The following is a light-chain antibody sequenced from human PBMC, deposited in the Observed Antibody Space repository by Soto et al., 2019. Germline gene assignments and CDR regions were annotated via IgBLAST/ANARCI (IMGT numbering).Light chain of an antibody. V-gene: IGKV3-20*01. CDR1: QSVSSSY. J-gene: IGKJ2*01. CDR2: GAS. Sequence: EIVLTQYPGTLSLSPGERATLSCRASQSVSSSYLAWYQQKPGQAPRLLIYGASSRATGIPDRFSGSGSGTDFTLTINRLEPEDFAVYYCQQYGSSPYTFGQGTKLEIK. CDR3: QQYGSSPYT.